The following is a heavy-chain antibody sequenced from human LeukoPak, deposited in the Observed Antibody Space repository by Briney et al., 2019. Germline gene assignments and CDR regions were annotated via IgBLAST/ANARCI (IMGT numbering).Heavy chain of an antibody. J-gene: IGHJ6*03. V-gene: IGHV3-53*01. CDR3: ARSKVETGRYFYYYMDV. Sequence: PGGSLRLSCAASGFTVSGYYMNWVRQAPGKGLEWVSVIYSDGSAYYADSVKGRFTISRDNSKNTLHLQMNSLRAEDTAVYYCARSKVETGRYFYYYMDVCGKGTTVTVSS. D-gene: IGHD4-23*01. CDR1: GFTVSGYY. CDR2: IYSDGSA.